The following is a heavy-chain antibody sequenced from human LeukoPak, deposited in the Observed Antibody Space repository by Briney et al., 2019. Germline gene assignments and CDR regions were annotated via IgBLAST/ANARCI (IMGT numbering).Heavy chain of an antibody. D-gene: IGHD3-9*01. CDR2: IRYDGSNR. J-gene: IGHJ5*02. V-gene: IGHV3-30*02. Sequence: GGSLRLSCAASGFTFSSYGMHWVRQAPGKGLEWVAFIRYDGSNRYYADSVKGRFTISKDNAKNSLYLQMNSLRAEDTAVYYCAREGYFDNQNWFDPWGQGTLVTVSS. CDR3: AREGYFDNQNWFDP. CDR1: GFTFSSYG.